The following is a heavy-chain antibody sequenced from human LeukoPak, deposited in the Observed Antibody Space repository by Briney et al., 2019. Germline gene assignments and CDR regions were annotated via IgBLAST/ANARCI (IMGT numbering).Heavy chain of an antibody. V-gene: IGHV4-34*01. D-gene: IGHD3-16*01. CDR3: ARGEIVGGFNP. CDR2: IKHSGIT. CDR1: GDSISTYY. J-gene: IGHJ5*02. Sequence: SETLSLTCTVSGDSISTYYWSWIRQPPGKGLEWIGEIKHSGITNYNPSLKSRVTISVDTSKNQISLELTSVTAADTAVYFCARGEIVGGFNPWGQGTLVTVSS.